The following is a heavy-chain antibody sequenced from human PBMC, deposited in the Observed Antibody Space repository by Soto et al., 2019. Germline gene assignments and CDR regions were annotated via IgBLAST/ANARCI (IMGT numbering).Heavy chain of an antibody. CDR3: ARATEWNALDI. D-gene: IGHD3-3*01. Sequence: DVQLVETGGGLIQPGGSLRLSCAASGFSVSSDYMNWVRQDPGKGLEWVSVIYRGGSTYYADSVRGRFTISRDNSENTLFLQMNSLRAEDTAVYYGARATEWNALDIWGQGTMVTVSS. CDR2: IYRGGST. J-gene: IGHJ3*02. CDR1: GFSVSSDY. V-gene: IGHV3-53*02.